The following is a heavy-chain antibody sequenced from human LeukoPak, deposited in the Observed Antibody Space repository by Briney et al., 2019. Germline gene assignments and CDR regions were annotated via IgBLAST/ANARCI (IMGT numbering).Heavy chain of an antibody. CDR1: GFTLSNYW. J-gene: IGHJ4*01. CDR3: ARFVVVTAGDY. V-gene: IGHV3-74*01. CDR2: LHSNGAFT. Sequence: GGSLRLSCSASGFTLSNYWMHWVRQAPGKGLVWVARLHSNGAFTTYADSVKGRFTISRDTAKNTLYLQLNSLRVEDTAVYYCARFVVVTAGDYWGQGTLVTVSS. D-gene: IGHD2-21*02.